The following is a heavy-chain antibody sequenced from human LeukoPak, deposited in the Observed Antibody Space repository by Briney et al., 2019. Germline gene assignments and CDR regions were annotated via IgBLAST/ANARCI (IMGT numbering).Heavy chain of an antibody. D-gene: IGHD5-24*01. CDR3: AKDERWLQPDP. V-gene: IGHV3-30*02. Sequence: GGSLRLSCAASGFTFSSYGMQWVRQAPGKGLEWVAFIRYDGSNKNYADSVKGRFTISRDNSKNTLYLQMNSLRDEDTAVYYCAKDERWLQPDPWGQGTLVTVSS. J-gene: IGHJ5*02. CDR1: GFTFSSYG. CDR2: IRYDGSNK.